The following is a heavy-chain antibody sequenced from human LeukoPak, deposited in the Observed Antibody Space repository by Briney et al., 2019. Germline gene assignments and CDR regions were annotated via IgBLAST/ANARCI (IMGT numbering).Heavy chain of an antibody. CDR1: GFTFSSFA. CDR2: ISGGGGTT. J-gene: IGHJ3*01. CDR3: AREVPAFDV. V-gene: IGHV3-23*01. Sequence: PGGSLSLSCAASGFTFSSFAMSWVRQAPGKGLEWVSVISGGGGTTYYADSVKGRFTISRDNSKNTLYLQMNSLRGEDTAVYYCAREVPAFDVWGQGTMVTVSS. D-gene: IGHD1-26*01.